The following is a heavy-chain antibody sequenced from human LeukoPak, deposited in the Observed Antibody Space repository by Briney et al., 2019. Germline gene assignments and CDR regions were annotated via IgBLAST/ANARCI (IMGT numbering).Heavy chain of an antibody. D-gene: IGHD1-1*01. CDR3: ARAGIGWNPADS. V-gene: IGHV4-4*02. J-gene: IGHJ4*02. Sequence: SGTLSLTCAVSGDSVGSSNWWTWVRQPPGKGLEWIGEINLRGSTNYNPSLKSRVTISLDEPKNQFSLKLNSVTAADTAVYYCARAGIGWNPADSWGQGTLVTVSS. CDR1: GDSVGSSNW. CDR2: INLRGST.